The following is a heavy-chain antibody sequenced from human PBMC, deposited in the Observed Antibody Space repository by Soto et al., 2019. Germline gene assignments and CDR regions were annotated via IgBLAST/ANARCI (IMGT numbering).Heavy chain of an antibody. CDR2: IKLSGGST. V-gene: IGHV1-46*01. Sequence: QVQLMQSGAEVKKPGASVRVSCVASGYTFTSYYMHWVRQAPGQGLEWLGVIKLSGGSTTYAQRFKGRVTVTRDTSTSTVYMELRSLRSEDTAVYHCAREGNSYSGMDVWGQGTTVTVS. CDR3: AREGNSYSGMDV. CDR1: GYTFTSYY. J-gene: IGHJ6*02.